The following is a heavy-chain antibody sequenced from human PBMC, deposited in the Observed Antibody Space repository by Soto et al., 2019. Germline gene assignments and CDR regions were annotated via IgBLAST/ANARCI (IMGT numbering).Heavy chain of an antibody. Sequence: QVQLQESGPGRVKPSGTLSLTCAVSVGSISSINGGIWVRHPPGKGLEWIGEIYHSGSTNYNPSLKSRVTISVDKSKNQFSLKLSSVTAADTAVYYCARAPESGAFDIWGQGTMVTVSS. V-gene: IGHV4-4*02. J-gene: IGHJ3*02. CDR3: ARAPESGAFDI. CDR1: VGSISSING. CDR2: IYHSGST. D-gene: IGHD6-25*01.